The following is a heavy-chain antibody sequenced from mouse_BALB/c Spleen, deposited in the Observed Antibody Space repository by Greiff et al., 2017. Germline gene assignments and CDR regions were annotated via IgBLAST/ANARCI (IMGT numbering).Heavy chain of an antibody. Sequence: EVKLMESGPSLVKPSQTLSLTCSVTGDSITSGYWNWIRKFPGNKLEYMGYISYSGSTYYNPSLKSRISITRDTSKNQYYLQLNSVTTEDTATYYCARSDYGNPWFAYWGQGTLVTVSA. CDR2: ISYSGST. CDR1: GDSITSGY. J-gene: IGHJ3*01. V-gene: IGHV3-8*02. D-gene: IGHD2-1*01. CDR3: ARSDYGNPWFAY.